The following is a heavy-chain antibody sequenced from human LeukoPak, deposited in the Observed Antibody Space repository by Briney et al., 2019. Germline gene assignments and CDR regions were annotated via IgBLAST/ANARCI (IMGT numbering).Heavy chain of an antibody. CDR1: GFTFSSHS. D-gene: IGHD4-17*01. Sequence: GVSLRLSCAAFGFTFSSHSTNWVRQSPGKGREWVSSINSSSSYIYYVHSVKGRFTISRYNAKNSLYLQMNSLRAEDTAVYYCARENDYGDYGWWYFDLWGRGTLVTVSS. CDR3: ARENDYGDYGWWYFDL. CDR2: INSSSSYI. J-gene: IGHJ2*01. V-gene: IGHV3-21*01.